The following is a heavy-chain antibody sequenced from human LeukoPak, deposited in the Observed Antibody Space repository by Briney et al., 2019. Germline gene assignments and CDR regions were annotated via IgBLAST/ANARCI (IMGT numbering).Heavy chain of an antibody. V-gene: IGHV3-21*01. D-gene: IGHD2-21*01. CDR1: GSTFSSYS. CDR2: ITSSGSYI. J-gene: IGHJ3*02. Sequence: SGGSLRLSCAASGSTFSSYSMNWVRQAAGKGLEWVSSITSSGSYIHYADSVKGRFTISRDNAKNSLYLQMNSLRAEDTAVYYCASSLGGIVANDAFDIWGQGTMVTVSS. CDR3: ASSLGGIVANDAFDI.